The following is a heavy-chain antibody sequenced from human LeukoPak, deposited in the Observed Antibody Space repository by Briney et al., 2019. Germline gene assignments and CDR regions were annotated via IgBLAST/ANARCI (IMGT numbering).Heavy chain of an antibody. Sequence: GGSLRLSCAASGFTFSSYGMHWVRQAPGKGLEWVAVISYDGSNKYYADSVKGRFTISRDNSKNTLYLQMNSLRAEDTAVYYCASGAYCSSTSCSIFDYWGQGTLVTVSS. D-gene: IGHD2-2*01. CDR2: ISYDGSNK. CDR3: ASGAYCSSTSCSIFDY. CDR1: GFTFSSYG. V-gene: IGHV3-30*19. J-gene: IGHJ4*02.